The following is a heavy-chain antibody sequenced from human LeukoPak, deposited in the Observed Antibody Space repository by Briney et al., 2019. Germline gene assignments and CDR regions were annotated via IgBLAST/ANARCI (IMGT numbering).Heavy chain of an antibody. J-gene: IGHJ4*02. CDR3: ARGVPEYYDFWGGYFYYFDY. Sequence: PSETLSLTCTVSGGSISSYYWSWIRQPPGKGLEWIGYIYYSGSTNYNPSLKSRVTISVDTSKNQFSLELTSVTAADTAVYYCARGVPEYYDFWGGYFYYFDYWGQGTLVTVSS. CDR2: IYYSGST. D-gene: IGHD3-3*01. V-gene: IGHV4-59*01. CDR1: GGSISSYY.